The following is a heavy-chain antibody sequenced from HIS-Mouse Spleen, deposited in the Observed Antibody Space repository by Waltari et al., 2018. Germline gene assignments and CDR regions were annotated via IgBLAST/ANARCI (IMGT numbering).Heavy chain of an antibody. CDR3: AREIPYSSSWYDWYFDL. CDR1: GGSISSSSYY. V-gene: IGHV4-39*07. D-gene: IGHD6-13*01. CDR2: IYYSGST. J-gene: IGHJ2*01. Sequence: QLQLQESGPGLVKPSETLSLTCTVSGGSISSSSYYWGWIRQPPGKGLEWIGGIYYSGSTYYTPSLKSRVTISVDTSKNQCPLKLRAVTAADTAVYYCAREIPYSSSWYDWYFDLWGRGTLVTVSS.